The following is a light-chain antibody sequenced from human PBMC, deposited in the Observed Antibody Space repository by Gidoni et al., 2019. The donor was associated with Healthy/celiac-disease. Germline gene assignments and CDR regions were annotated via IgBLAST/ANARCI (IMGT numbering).Light chain of an antibody. Sequence: DIVMTQSPLSLPVTPGEPASISCRSSQSLLHSNGYNYLDWYLQKPVQSPQLLIYLGSNRASGVPDRFSGSGSGTDFTLKISRVEAEDVGVYYCMQALQTPSTFGHGTKLEIK. CDR3: MQALQTPST. J-gene: IGKJ2*02. V-gene: IGKV2-28*01. CDR2: LGS. CDR1: QSLLHSNGYNY.